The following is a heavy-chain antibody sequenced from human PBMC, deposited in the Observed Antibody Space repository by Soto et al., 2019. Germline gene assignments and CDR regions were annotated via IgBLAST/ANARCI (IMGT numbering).Heavy chain of an antibody. CDR1: GGSLSPNY. CDR3: ARLGAYYQSLDP. J-gene: IGHJ5*02. Sequence: QVQLQESGPGLVKPSETLSLTCTVSGGSLSPNYWTWIRQPPGKGLEWIAYIYYSGTATYNPSLNSRVAISLDMSKKQISLTLGSVTAADTAVYYCARLGAYYQSLDPWGQGTLVTVSS. V-gene: IGHV4-59*08. CDR2: IYYSGTA. D-gene: IGHD3-22*01.